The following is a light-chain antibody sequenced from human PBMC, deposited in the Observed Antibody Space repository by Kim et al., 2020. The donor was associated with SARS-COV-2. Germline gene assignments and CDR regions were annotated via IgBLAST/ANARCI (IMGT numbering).Light chain of an antibody. V-gene: IGLV6-57*03. CDR1: SGSIGTNY. Sequence: NFMLTQPHSVSESPGKTVTISCTRSSGSIGTNYVQWFQQRPGSAPTTVIYEDNLRPSGVPDRFSGSIDRSSNSASLTISGLKTDDEADYYCQSYDSSNHWVFGGGTQLTVL. CDR3: QSYDSSNHWV. CDR2: EDN. J-gene: IGLJ3*02.